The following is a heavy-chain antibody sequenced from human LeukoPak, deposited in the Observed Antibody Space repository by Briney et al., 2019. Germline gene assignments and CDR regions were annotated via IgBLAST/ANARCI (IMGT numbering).Heavy chain of an antibody. CDR2: IYSGGST. D-gene: IGHD2-15*01. CDR1: EFSVGSNY. J-gene: IGHJ5*02. Sequence: GGSLRLSCAASEFSVGSNYMTWVRQAPGKGLEWVSLIYSGGSTYYADSVKGRFTISRDNSKNTLYLQMNSLRAEDTAVYYCARASLVVAATGWFDPWGQGTLVTVSS. V-gene: IGHV3-66*01. CDR3: ARASLVVAATGWFDP.